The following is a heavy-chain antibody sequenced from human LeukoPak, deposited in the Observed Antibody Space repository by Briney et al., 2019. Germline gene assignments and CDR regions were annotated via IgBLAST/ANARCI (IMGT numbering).Heavy chain of an antibody. CDR3: AKGKRWLQLLYYFDY. D-gene: IGHD5-24*01. CDR1: GFTFDDYA. Sequence: GRSLRLSCAASGFTFDDYAMHWVRQAPGKGLEWVSGISWNSGSIGYADSVKGRFTISRDNAKNSLCLQMNSLRAEDTALYYCAKGKRWLQLLYYFDYWGQGTLVTVSS. CDR2: ISWNSGSI. V-gene: IGHV3-9*01. J-gene: IGHJ4*02.